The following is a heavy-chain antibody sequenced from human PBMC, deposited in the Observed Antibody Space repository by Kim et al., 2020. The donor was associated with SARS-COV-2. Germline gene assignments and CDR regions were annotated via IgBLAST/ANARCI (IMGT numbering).Heavy chain of an antibody. CDR3: ARGGTIFGVVIIQPYFDY. CDR2: INHSGST. J-gene: IGHJ4*02. V-gene: IGHV4-34*01. Sequence: SETLSLTCAVYGGSFSGYYWSWIRQPPGKGLEWIGEINHSGSTNYNPSLKSRVTISVDTSKNQFSLKLSSVTAADTAVYYCARGGTIFGVVIIQPYFDYWGQGTLVTVSS. CDR1: GGSFSGYY. D-gene: IGHD3-3*01.